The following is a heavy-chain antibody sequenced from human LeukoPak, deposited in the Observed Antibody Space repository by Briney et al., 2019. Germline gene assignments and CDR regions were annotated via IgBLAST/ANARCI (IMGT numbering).Heavy chain of an antibody. Sequence: SETLSLTCTVYGGSFSGYYWSWIRQPPGKGLEWIGEINHSGSTNYNPSLKSRVTISVDTSKNQFSLKLSSVTAADTAVYYCARDSVETLRFLEWLSYRAFDIWGQGTMVTVSS. CDR1: GGSFSGYY. CDR3: ARDSVETLRFLEWLSYRAFDI. D-gene: IGHD3-3*01. V-gene: IGHV4-34*01. J-gene: IGHJ3*02. CDR2: INHSGST.